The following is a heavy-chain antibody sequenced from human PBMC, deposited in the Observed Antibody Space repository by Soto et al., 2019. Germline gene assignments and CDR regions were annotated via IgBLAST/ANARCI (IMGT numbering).Heavy chain of an antibody. CDR2: INTDSGNA. V-gene: IGHV1-18*01. CDR1: GYRFSDYG. J-gene: IGHJ4*02. CDR3: ARGFIPENY. Sequence: QVHLVQSEGEVKKPGASVKVSCKTSGYRFSDYGISWVREAPGQGLEWMGWINTDSGNAKYEQRFQGRVTLTTDPATRTVFPELTSLKFDDAAVYYCARGFIPENYWGQGTRVTVSS. D-gene: IGHD3-16*01.